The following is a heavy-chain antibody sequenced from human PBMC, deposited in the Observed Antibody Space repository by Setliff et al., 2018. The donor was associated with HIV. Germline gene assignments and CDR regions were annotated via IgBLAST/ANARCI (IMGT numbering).Heavy chain of an antibody. D-gene: IGHD3-10*01. V-gene: IGHV4-34*01. CDR2: ISHSGGT. Sequence: SETLSLTCAVFGGSLSGYYWSWIRQSPGKGLEWIGKISHSGGTNYNPSLRSRLTMSMDTPKNQVSLKLNPVTAADMGMYYCARGFYSHRVKDAFDLWGPGTMVTVSS. CDR3: ARGFYSHRVKDAFDL. J-gene: IGHJ3*01. CDR1: GGSLSGYY.